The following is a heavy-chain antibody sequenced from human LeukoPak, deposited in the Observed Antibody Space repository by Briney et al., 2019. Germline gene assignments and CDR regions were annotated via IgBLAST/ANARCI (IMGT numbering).Heavy chain of an antibody. CDR3: ARHYLGSGSEDY. CDR2: ISRHNGNT. V-gene: IGHV1-18*01. J-gene: IGHJ4*02. Sequence: ASVKASCKASGYASTSFGITSVRQAPEQRHERMGWISRHNGNTDYAQRFRGRVTLTIDTSTTTADMEVRNLIPDDTAVYYCARHYLGSGSEDYWGQGTLVSVSS. D-gene: IGHD3-10*01. CDR1: GYASTSFG.